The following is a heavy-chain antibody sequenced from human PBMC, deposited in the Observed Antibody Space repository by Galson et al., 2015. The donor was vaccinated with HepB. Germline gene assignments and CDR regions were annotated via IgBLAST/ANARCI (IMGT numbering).Heavy chain of an antibody. J-gene: IGHJ4*02. V-gene: IGHV5-51*01. D-gene: IGHD3-10*01. CDR2: IYPGDSDT. CDR3: ARLQYGSGSYYKTGYFDY. Sequence: QSGAEVKKPGESLKISCKGSGYSFTSYWIGWVRQMPGKGLEWMGIIYPGDSDTRYSPSFQGQVTISADKSISTAYLQWSSLKASDTAMYYCARLQYGSGSYYKTGYFDYWGQGTLVTVSS. CDR1: GYSFTSYW.